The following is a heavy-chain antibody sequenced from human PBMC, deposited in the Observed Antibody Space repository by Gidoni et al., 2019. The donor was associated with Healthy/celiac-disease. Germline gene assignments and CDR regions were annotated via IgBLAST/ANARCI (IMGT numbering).Heavy chain of an antibody. CDR2: IIGSVGST. CDR3: AKDQEQQLAYYFDY. Sequence: EVQLLESGGGLVQPGGSLRLSCAASRFTFSSYAMSSVRQAPGKGLGWVSAIIGSVGSTYYADSVKGRFTISRDNSKNTLYLQMNSLRAEATAVYYCAKDQEQQLAYYFDYWGQGTLVTVSS. V-gene: IGHV3-23*01. CDR1: RFTFSSYA. D-gene: IGHD6-13*01. J-gene: IGHJ4*02.